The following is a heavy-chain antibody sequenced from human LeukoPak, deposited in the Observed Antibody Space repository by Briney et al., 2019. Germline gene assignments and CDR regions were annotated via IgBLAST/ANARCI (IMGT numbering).Heavy chain of an antibody. CDR1: GGPFSGYY. CDR3: ARARVVLFYYYYMDV. D-gene: IGHD2-15*01. V-gene: IGHV4-34*01. J-gene: IGHJ6*03. Sequence: SETLSLTCAVSGGPFSGYYWSWIRQPPGKGLEWIGEISHVGSTSCNPSLKSRVTISVDTSKNQFSLKLSSVTAADTAVYYCARARVVLFYYYYMDVWGKGTTVTVSS. CDR2: ISHVGST.